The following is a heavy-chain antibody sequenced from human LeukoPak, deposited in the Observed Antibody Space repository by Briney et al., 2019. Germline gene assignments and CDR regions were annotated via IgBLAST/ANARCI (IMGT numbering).Heavy chain of an antibody. CDR3: ARLSYGGYYFDY. J-gene: IGHJ4*02. Sequence: SETLSLTCAVYGGSFSSYYWSWIRQPPGKGLEWIGYIYYSGSTNYNPSLKSRVTISVDTSKNQFSLKLSSVTAADTAVYYCARLSYGGYYFDYWGQGTLVTVSS. V-gene: IGHV4-59*08. CDR2: IYYSGST. CDR1: GGSFSSYY. D-gene: IGHD5-12*01.